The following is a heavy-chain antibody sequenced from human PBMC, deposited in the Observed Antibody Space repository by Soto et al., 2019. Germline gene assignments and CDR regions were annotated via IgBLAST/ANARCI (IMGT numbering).Heavy chain of an antibody. Sequence: QLQLQESGPGLVKPSETLSLTCTVSGGSISSSSYYWGWIRQPPGKGLEWIGSMYYSGSTYYNPYVKSRVTRSVDTSKNQFSRKLSSVTAADTAVYYCAGPAGRSGYYGDYWGQGTLVTVSS. CDR1: GGSISSSSYY. CDR2: MYYSGST. J-gene: IGHJ4*02. V-gene: IGHV4-39*01. CDR3: AGPAGRSGYYGDY. D-gene: IGHD3-3*01.